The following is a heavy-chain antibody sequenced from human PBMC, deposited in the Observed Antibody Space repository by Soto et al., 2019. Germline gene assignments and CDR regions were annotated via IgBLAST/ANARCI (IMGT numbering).Heavy chain of an antibody. V-gene: IGHV3-21*01. Sequence: EVQLVESGGGLVKPGGSLRLSCAASGFTFSSYSMNWVRQAPGKGLEWVSSISSSSSYIYYADSVKGRFTISRDNAKNSLYLQMNSLRAEDTAVYYCARALFSYGTVYYYYGMDVWGQGTTVTVSS. CDR3: ARALFSYGTVYYYYGMDV. CDR1: GFTFSSYS. CDR2: ISSSSSYI. J-gene: IGHJ6*02. D-gene: IGHD5-18*01.